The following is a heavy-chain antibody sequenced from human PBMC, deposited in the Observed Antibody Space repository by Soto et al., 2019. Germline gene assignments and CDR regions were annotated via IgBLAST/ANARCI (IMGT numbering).Heavy chain of an antibody. CDR2: VYWDDDK. Sequence: QITLKESGPTLVKPTQTLTLTCTFSGFSLGTSGVGVGWIRQPPGKALEWLTLVYWDDDKRYSPSLKSRLTITKDTSKNQVVLTMTNVDPVDTATYYCAHLKTTVTTYDYWGQGTLVTVSS. V-gene: IGHV2-5*02. CDR3: AHLKTTVTTYDY. CDR1: GFSLGTSGVG. J-gene: IGHJ4*02. D-gene: IGHD4-17*01.